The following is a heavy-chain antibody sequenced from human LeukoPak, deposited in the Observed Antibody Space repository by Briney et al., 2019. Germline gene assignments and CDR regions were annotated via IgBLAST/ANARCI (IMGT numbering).Heavy chain of an antibody. Sequence: GGSLRLSCAASGFTFSSYWMSWVRQAPGKGLEWVANIKQDGSEKYYVDSVKGRFTISRDNAKNSLYLQMNSLRAEDTAVYYCARGGYYYGFPLDYWGQGTLVTVSS. CDR1: GFTFSSYW. CDR2: IKQDGSEK. J-gene: IGHJ4*02. V-gene: IGHV3-7*04. CDR3: ARGGYYYGFPLDY. D-gene: IGHD3-10*01.